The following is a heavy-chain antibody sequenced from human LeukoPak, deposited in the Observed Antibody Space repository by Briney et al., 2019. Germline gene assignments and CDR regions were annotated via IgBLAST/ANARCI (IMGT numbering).Heavy chain of an antibody. CDR3: ARAIKTVPRMTENYFDY. J-gene: IGHJ4*02. CDR1: GYTFTSYY. D-gene: IGHD2-2*02. Sequence: ASVKDSCKASGYTFTSYYMHWVRQAPGQGLEWMGIINPSGGSTSYAQKFQGRVTMTRDTSTSTVYMELSSLRSEDTAVYYCARAIKTVPRMTENYFDYWGQGTLVTVSS. CDR2: INPSGGST. V-gene: IGHV1-46*01.